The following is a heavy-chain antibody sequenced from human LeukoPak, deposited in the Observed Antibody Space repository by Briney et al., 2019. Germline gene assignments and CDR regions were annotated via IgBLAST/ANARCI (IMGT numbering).Heavy chain of an antibody. J-gene: IGHJ6*03. CDR1: GFTFSSYW. D-gene: IGHD3-10*01. V-gene: IGHV3-74*01. CDR2: INSDGSST. Sequence: GGSLRLSCAASGFTFSSYWMHWVRQAPGKGLVWVSHINSDGSSTTYADSVKGRFTISRDNAKNSLYLQMNSLRAEDTAVYYCARADNYYGSGSYYYYYMDVWGKGTTVTISS. CDR3: ARADNYYGSGSYYYYYMDV.